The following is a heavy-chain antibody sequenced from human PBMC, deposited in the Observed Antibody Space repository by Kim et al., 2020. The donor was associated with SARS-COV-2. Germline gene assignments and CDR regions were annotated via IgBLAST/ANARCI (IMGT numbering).Heavy chain of an antibody. V-gene: IGHV3-30*04. CDR3: GRGGSGTYYYGMDV. J-gene: IGHJ6*02. D-gene: IGHD3-10*01. CDR1: GFTFSTYA. Sequence: AGSLRLSCAASGFTFSTYAIHWVRQAPGKGLEWVAVISYDGSNKYYADSVKGRFTISRDNSKNTLYLQINSLRAEDTAVYYCGRGGSGTYYYGMDVWGQGTTVTVSS. CDR2: ISYDGSNK.